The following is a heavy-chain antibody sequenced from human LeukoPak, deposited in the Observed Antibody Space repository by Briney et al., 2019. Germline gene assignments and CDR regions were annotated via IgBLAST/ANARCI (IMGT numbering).Heavy chain of an antibody. CDR1: GGSISSSSYY. D-gene: IGHD3-3*01. J-gene: IGHJ4*02. CDR2: IYYSGST. CDR3: ARLYYDCWSGYYGQHFDY. Sequence: SETLSLTCTVSGGSISSSSYYWGWIRQTPGKGLEWIGSIYYSGSTYYNPSLKSRVTISVDTSKNQFSLKLSSVTAADTAVYYCARLYYDCWSGYYGQHFDYWGQGTLVTVSS. V-gene: IGHV4-39*07.